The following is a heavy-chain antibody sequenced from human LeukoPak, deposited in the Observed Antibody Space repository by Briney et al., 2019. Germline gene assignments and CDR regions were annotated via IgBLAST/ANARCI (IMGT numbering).Heavy chain of an antibody. D-gene: IGHD6-19*01. CDR1: GFTFSSYA. CDR3: AKGRAMAGSDY. V-gene: IGHV3-23*01. Sequence: PGGSLRLSGAASGFTFSSYAMNWVRQAPGKGLEWVSGISGSGDSTYYADSVKGRFTVSRDNSRNTLYLQMNSLRAEDTAVYYCAKGRAMAGSDYWGQGTLVTVSS. CDR2: ISGSGDST. J-gene: IGHJ4*02.